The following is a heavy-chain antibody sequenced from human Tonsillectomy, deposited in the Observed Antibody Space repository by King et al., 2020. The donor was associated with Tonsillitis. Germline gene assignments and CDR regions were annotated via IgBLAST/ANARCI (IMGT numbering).Heavy chain of an antibody. CDR2: LSSSGSTI. CDR3: ARGYDFWSGYSSSKYYYGMDV. Sequence: VQLVESGGGLVKPGGSLRLSCAASGFTFSDSYMSWIRQAQGKGLEWVAYLSSSGSTIFYADSVKGRFTISRDNAKNSLFLQMNSLRAEDTAVYYCARGYDFWSGYSSSKYYYGMDVWGQGTTVTVSS. CDR1: GFTFSDSY. V-gene: IGHV3-11*01. J-gene: IGHJ6*02. D-gene: IGHD3-3*01.